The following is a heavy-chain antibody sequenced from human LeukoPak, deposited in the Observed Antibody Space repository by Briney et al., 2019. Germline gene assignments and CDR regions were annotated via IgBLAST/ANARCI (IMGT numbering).Heavy chain of an antibody. D-gene: IGHD3-10*01. CDR3: ATDSGEALLSYYYYGMDV. J-gene: IGHJ6*02. Sequence: ASVKVSCKVSGYTLTELSMHWVRQAPGKGLEWMGGFDPEDGETIYAQKFQGRVTMTEDTSTDTAYMELSSLRSEDTAVYYCATDSGEALLSYYYYGMDVWGQGTTVTVSS. CDR1: GYTLTELS. V-gene: IGHV1-24*01. CDR2: FDPEDGET.